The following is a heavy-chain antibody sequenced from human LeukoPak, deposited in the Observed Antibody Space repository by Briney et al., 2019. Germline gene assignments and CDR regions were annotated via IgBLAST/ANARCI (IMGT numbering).Heavy chain of an antibody. CDR2: ISYSGYT. D-gene: IGHD3-10*01. V-gene: IGHV4-59*06. Sequence: SETLSLTCTVSGDSISRSYWSWIRQPPGKGLESIGFISYSGYTSYNPSLKSRVSISVDTSKNQFSLKLTSVTAADTAVYYCSRGGNRFGGFYFDYWGRGTLVTVSS. CDR1: GDSISRSY. J-gene: IGHJ4*02. CDR3: SRGGNRFGGFYFDY.